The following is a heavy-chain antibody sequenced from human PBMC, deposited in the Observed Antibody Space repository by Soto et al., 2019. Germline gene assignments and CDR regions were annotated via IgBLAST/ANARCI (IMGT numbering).Heavy chain of an antibody. V-gene: IGHV1-46*01. CDR3: AREQQLVLRVHYYYYGMDV. CDR2: INPSGGST. CDR1: GYTFTSYY. J-gene: IGHJ6*02. D-gene: IGHD6-13*01. Sequence: ASVKVSCKASGYTFTSYYMHWVRQAPGQGLEWMGIINPSGGSTSYAQKFQGRVTMTRDTSTSTVYMELSSLRSEDTAVYYCAREQQLVLRVHYYYYGMDVWGQGTTVTAP.